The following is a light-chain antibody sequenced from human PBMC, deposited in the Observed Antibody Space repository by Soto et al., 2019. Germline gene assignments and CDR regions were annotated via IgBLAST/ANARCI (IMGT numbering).Light chain of an antibody. V-gene: IGLV2-14*01. CDR2: EVS. J-gene: IGLJ2*01. CDR3: SSYTSYNTLV. CDR1: SSDVGAYNF. Sequence: QSALTQPASVSGSPGQSITISCTGSSSDVGAYNFVSWYQHYPGKAPKLLIYEVSNRPSGVSNRFSGSKSDNTASLTISGLQAEDEADYYCSSYTSYNTLVFGGGTKVTVL.